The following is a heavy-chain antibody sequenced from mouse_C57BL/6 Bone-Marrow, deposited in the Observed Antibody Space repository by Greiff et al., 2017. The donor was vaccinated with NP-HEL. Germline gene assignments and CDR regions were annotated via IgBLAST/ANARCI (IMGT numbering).Heavy chain of an antibody. D-gene: IGHD1-1*01. CDR1: GYTFTSYW. CDR3: ARWPYGVAGWYFED. V-gene: IGHV1-64*01. Sequence: QVQLQQPGAELVKPGASVKLSCKASGYTFTSYWMHWVKQRPGQGLEWIGMIHPNSGSTNYNEKFKSKATLTVDKSSSTAYMQLSSLTSEDSAVYYCARWPYGVAGWYFEDWGTGTTVTVSS. CDR2: IHPNSGST. J-gene: IGHJ1*03.